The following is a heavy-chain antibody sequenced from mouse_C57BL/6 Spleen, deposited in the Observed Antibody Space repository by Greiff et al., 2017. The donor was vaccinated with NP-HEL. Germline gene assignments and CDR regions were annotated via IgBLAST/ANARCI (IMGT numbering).Heavy chain of an antibody. Sequence: QVQLKQPGTELVKPGASVKLSCKASGYTFTSYWMHWVKQRPGQGLEWIGNINPSNGGTNYNEKFKSKATLTVDKSSSTAYMQLSSLTSEDSAVYYCSREGKYYDYDFDYWGQGTTLTVSS. CDR1: GYTFTSYW. V-gene: IGHV1-53*01. CDR3: SREGKYYDYDFDY. J-gene: IGHJ2*01. D-gene: IGHD2-4*01. CDR2: INPSNGGT.